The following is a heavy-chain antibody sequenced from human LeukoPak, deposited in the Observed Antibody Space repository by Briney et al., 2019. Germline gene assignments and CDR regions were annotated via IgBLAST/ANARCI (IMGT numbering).Heavy chain of an antibody. Sequence: GGSLRLSCAASGFTFSSYGMHWVRQAPGKGLEWVAVIWYDGSNKYYADSVKGRFTISRDNAKNSLYLQMNSLRAEDTAVYYCARGSRWYDYWGQGTLVTVSS. CDR2: IWYDGSNK. V-gene: IGHV3-33*01. CDR3: ARGSRWYDY. CDR1: GFTFSSYG. D-gene: IGHD6-13*01. J-gene: IGHJ4*02.